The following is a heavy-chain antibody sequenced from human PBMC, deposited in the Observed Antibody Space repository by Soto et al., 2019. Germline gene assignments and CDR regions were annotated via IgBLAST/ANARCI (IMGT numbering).Heavy chain of an antibody. D-gene: IGHD5-18*01. V-gene: IGHV4-59*01. J-gene: IGHJ5*02. CDR1: GGSISSYY. Sequence: QVQLQESGPGLVKPSETLSLTCTVSGGSISSYYWSWIRQPPGKGLEWIGYIYYSGSTNYNPSLKRRVTVSVXXSXNXXALKLSSVPAADTAVYYCARSEVGVDTALAWLFDPWGQGTLVTVSS. CDR3: ARSEVGVDTALAWLFDP. CDR2: IYYSGST.